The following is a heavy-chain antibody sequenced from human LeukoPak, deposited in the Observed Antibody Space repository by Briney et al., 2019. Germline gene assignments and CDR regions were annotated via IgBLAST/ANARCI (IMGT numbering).Heavy chain of an antibody. Sequence: PGGSLRLSCAASGFTFSSYATHWVRQAPGKGLEWVSYISSSGSAIYYADSVKGRFTISRDNAKNSLYLQMNSLRAEDTAVYYCARDLSLYCSGGSCYSLNYWGQGTLVTVSS. CDR2: ISSSGSAI. V-gene: IGHV3-48*04. CDR3: ARDLSLYCSGGSCYSLNY. CDR1: GFTFSSYA. J-gene: IGHJ4*02. D-gene: IGHD2-15*01.